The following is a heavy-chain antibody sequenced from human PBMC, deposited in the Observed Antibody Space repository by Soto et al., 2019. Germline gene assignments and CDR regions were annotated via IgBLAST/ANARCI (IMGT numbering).Heavy chain of an antibody. Sequence: GGSLRLSCAASGFTFSNYWMHWVRQAPGKGLVWVSRIKSDGSSTTYADSVKGRFTISRDNAKNTLYLQMNSLRAEDTAVYYCARGLPSTVTVPGWFDPWGQGTLVTVSS. CDR3: ARGLPSTVTVPGWFDP. J-gene: IGHJ5*02. D-gene: IGHD4-17*01. CDR2: IKSDGSST. CDR1: GFTFSNYW. V-gene: IGHV3-74*01.